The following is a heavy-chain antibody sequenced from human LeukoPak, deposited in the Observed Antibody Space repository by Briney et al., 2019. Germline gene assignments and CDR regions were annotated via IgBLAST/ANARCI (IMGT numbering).Heavy chain of an antibody. J-gene: IGHJ4*02. D-gene: IGHD3-22*01. V-gene: IGHV1-18*01. CDR1: GYTFTSYG. CDR2: ISAYNGNT. CDR3: ARDDPAWGCHDSSGHR. Sequence: EASVKVSCKASGYTFTSYGISWVRQAPGQGLEWMGWISAYNGNTNYAQKLQGRVTMTTDTSTSTAYMELRSLRSDDTAVYYCARDDPAWGCHDSSGHRWGQGTLVTVSS.